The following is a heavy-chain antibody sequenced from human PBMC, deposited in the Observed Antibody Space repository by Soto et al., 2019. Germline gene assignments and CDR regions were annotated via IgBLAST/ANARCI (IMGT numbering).Heavy chain of an antibody. V-gene: IGHV4-34*01. D-gene: IGHD3-10*01. Sequence: SETLSLTCAVYGGSFSGYYWSWIRQPPGKGLEWIGEINHSGSTNYNPSLKSRVTISVDTSKNQFSLKLSSVTAADTAVYYCARGRITMVRGRDWFDPWGQGTLVTVSS. CDR2: INHSGST. J-gene: IGHJ5*02. CDR3: ARGRITMVRGRDWFDP. CDR1: GGSFSGYY.